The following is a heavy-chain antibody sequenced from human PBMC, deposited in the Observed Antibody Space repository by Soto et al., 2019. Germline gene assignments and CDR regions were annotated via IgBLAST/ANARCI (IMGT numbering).Heavy chain of an antibody. CDR2: IYYSGST. Sequence: SETLSLTCTVSGGSISSYYWSWIRQPPGKGLEWIGYIYYSGSTNYNPSLKSRVTISVDTSKNQISLKLSSVTAADTAVYYCARDSSGWYRFDYWGQGTLVTVSS. D-gene: IGHD6-19*01. CDR1: GGSISSYY. CDR3: ARDSSGWYRFDY. V-gene: IGHV4-59*01. J-gene: IGHJ4*02.